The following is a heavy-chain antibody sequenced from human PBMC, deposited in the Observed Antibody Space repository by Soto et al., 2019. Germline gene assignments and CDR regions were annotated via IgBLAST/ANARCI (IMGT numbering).Heavy chain of an antibody. Sequence: PSETLSLTCTVSGVSVSSSRYFWVWIRQPPGKGLEWIGNIYSSGSTDYNPSLKSRITISVDTSKNQFSLKLSSVTATDTAVYYCAREAGGGRYSYGMDVWGQGTTVTAP. CDR2: IYSSGST. D-gene: IGHD1-26*01. J-gene: IGHJ6*02. CDR1: GVSVSSSRYF. CDR3: AREAGGGRYSYGMDV. V-gene: IGHV4-39*02.